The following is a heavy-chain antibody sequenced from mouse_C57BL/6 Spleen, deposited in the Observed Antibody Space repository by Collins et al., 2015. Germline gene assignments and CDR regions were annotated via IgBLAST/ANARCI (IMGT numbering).Heavy chain of an antibody. CDR2: ISSGSSTI. D-gene: IGHD1-1*01. CDR1: GFTFSDYG. Sequence: EVQLVESGGGLVKPGGSPKLSCAASGFTFSDYGMHWVRQAPEKGLEWVAYISSGSSTIYYADIVKGRFTVSRDDAKNTLFLQMTSLRSEDTAMYHCTRNYGFAYWGQGTLVTVSA. CDR3: TRNYGFAY. V-gene: IGHV5-17*01. J-gene: IGHJ3*01.